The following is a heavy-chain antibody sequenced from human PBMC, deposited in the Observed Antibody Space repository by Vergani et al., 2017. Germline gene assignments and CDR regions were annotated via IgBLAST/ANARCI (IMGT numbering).Heavy chain of an antibody. V-gene: IGHV4-39*01. J-gene: IGHJ3*02. CDR3: ARRITGYDAFDI. Sequence: QLQLQESGPGLVKPSETLSLTCTVSGGSISSSSYYWGWIRQPPGKGLEWIGSIYYSGSTYYNPSLKSRLTISVDPSKNQFSLKLSSVTAADTAVYYCARRITGYDAFDIWGQGTMVTVSS. CDR2: IYYSGST. D-gene: IGHD1-20*01. CDR1: GGSISSSSYY.